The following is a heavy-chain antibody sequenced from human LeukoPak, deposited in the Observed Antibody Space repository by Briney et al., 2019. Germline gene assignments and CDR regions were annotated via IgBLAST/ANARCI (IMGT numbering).Heavy chain of an antibody. D-gene: IGHD3-3*01. CDR1: YG. Sequence: YGMSWVRQAPGKGLEWVSSISSTGGTTYYADSVKGRFTISRDNSKNTLYLQMNSLRAEDTAVYYCAKDRGIFGVVIIHNYFDYWGQGTLVTVSS. CDR2: ISSTGGTT. CDR3: AKDRGIFGVVIIHNYFDY. J-gene: IGHJ4*02. V-gene: IGHV3-23*01.